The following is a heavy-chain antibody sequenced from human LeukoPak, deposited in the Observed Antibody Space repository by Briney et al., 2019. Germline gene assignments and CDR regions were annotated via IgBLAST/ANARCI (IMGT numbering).Heavy chain of an antibody. CDR3: AKDLTSVSSSWYGLNY. CDR2: ISGSGGST. V-gene: IGHV3-23*01. D-gene: IGHD6-13*01. CDR1: GFNFNNFA. J-gene: IGHJ4*02. Sequence: GGSLRLSCTGSGFNFNNFAINWVRLAPGKGLEWVSAISGSGGSTYYADSVKGRLTISRDNSKNTLYLQMNSLRAEDTAVYYCAKDLTSVSSSWYGLNYWGQGTLVTVSS.